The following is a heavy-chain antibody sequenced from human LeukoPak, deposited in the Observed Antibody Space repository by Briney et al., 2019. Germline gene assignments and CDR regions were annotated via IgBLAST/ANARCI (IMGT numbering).Heavy chain of an antibody. Sequence: ASVKVSCKASGYTFTSYGISWVRQAPGQGLEWMGWISAYNGNTNYAQKLQGRVTMTTDTSTSTAYMELRSLRSDDTAVYYCARDLRNILTGYYVDYRGQGTLVTVSS. D-gene: IGHD3-9*01. CDR3: ARDLRNILTGYYVDY. V-gene: IGHV1-18*01. J-gene: IGHJ4*02. CDR1: GYTFTSYG. CDR2: ISAYNGNT.